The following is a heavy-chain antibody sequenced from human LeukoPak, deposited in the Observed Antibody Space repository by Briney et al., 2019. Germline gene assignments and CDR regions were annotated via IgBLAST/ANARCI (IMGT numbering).Heavy chain of an antibody. CDR2: INPNSGGT. V-gene: IGHV1-2*02. J-gene: IGHJ3*02. Sequence: GASVKVSCKASGYTLSDYYMHWVRQAPGQGLEWMGWINPNSGGTNYAQKFQGRVTMTRDTSISTTYMELSSLRSGDTAVYYCARDGAFDIWGQGTVVTVSS. CDR1: GYTLSDYY. CDR3: ARDGAFDI.